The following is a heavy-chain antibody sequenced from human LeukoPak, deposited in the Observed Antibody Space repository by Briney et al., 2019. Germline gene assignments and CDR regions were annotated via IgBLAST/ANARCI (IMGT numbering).Heavy chain of an antibody. CDR3: ARYGDYVHDAFDI. Sequence: SETLSLTCAVSGGSISGGGYSWSWIRQPPGKGLEWIGYIYHSGSTYYNPSLKSRVTISVDRSKNQLSLKLSSVTAADTAVYYCARYGDYVHDAFDIWGQGTMVTVSS. CDR1: GGSISGGGYS. J-gene: IGHJ3*02. V-gene: IGHV4-30-2*01. D-gene: IGHD4-17*01. CDR2: IYHSGST.